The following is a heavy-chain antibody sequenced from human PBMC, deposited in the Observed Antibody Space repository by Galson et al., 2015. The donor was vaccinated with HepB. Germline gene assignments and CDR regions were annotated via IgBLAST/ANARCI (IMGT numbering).Heavy chain of an antibody. D-gene: IGHD3-22*01. CDR3: AKGLFDSSGYHYSDY. Sequence: SLRLSCATSGFTFTNYAMNWVRQAPGKGLEWVSSISGTGAGTYYADSVKGRFTISRDNSRNTLYLQMHSLRAEDTAVYYCAKGLFDSSGYHYSDYWGQGTLVTVSS. CDR2: ISGTGAGT. CDR1: GFTFTNYA. V-gene: IGHV3-23*01. J-gene: IGHJ4*02.